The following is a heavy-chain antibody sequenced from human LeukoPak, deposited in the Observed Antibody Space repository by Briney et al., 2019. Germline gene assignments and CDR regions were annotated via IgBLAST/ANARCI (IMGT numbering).Heavy chain of an antibody. Sequence: PGRSLRLSCAASGFNYSSYTMNWVRQAPGMGLEWLSYISASRGITYYADPVKGRFTVSRDNSKNTLYLQMNSLRAEDTAIYYCAKQDYSNYVGPFDYWGQGALVTVSS. CDR1: GFNYSSYT. V-gene: IGHV3-23*01. D-gene: IGHD4-11*01. CDR3: AKQDYSNYVGPFDY. J-gene: IGHJ4*02. CDR2: ISASRGIT.